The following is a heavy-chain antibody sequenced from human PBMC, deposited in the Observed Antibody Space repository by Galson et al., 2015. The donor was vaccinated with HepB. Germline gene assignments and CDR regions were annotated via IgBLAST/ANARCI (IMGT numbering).Heavy chain of an antibody. J-gene: IGHJ5*02. CDR2: ISGYNGNT. Sequence: SVKVSCKASGYNFSDYGINWVRQAPGQGLEWMGWISGYNGNTNYAQNFQGRVTMTTDTSTSTVYMEVKNLRSDDTAVYYCARDYTMSTRKWFDPWGQGTLATVSS. CDR1: GYNFSDYG. CDR3: ARDYTMSTRKWFDP. D-gene: IGHD3-16*01. V-gene: IGHV1-18*01.